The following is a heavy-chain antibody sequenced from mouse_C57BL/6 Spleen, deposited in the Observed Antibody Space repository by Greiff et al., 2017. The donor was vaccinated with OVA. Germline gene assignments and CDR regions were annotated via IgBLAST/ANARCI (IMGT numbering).Heavy chain of an antibody. CDR3: ARGYYSNYVGY. Sequence: EVKLMESGGGLVKPGGSLKLSCAASGFTFSDYGMHWVRQAPEKGLEWVAYISSGSSTIYYADTVKGRFTISRDNAKNTLFLQMTSLRSEDTAMYYCARGYYSNYVGYWGQGTTLTVSS. CDR2: ISSGSSTI. D-gene: IGHD2-5*01. V-gene: IGHV5-17*01. CDR1: GFTFSDYG. J-gene: IGHJ2*01.